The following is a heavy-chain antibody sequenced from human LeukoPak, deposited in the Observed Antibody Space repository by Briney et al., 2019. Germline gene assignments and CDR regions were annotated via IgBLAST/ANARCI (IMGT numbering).Heavy chain of an antibody. CDR2: MNPNSGNT. Sequence: ASVKVSCKASGYTFTSYDINWVQQATGQGLEWMGWMNPNSGNTGYAQKFQGRVTMTRNTSISTAYMELSSLRSEDTAVYYCARDGPYYYYMDVWGKGTTVTVSS. V-gene: IGHV1-8*01. CDR1: GYTFTSYD. J-gene: IGHJ6*03. D-gene: IGHD3/OR15-3a*01. CDR3: ARDGPYYYYMDV.